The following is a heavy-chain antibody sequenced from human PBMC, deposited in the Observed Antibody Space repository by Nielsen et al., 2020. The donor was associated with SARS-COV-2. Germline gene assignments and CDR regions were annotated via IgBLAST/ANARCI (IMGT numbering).Heavy chain of an antibody. Sequence: SETLSLTCTVSGGSISSYYWSWIRQPPGKGLEWIGYIYYSGSTNYNPSLKSRATISVDTSKNQFSLKLSSVTAADTAVYYCARRRGYSGYDWEVYYFDYWGQGTLVTVSS. CDR1: GGSISSYY. CDR2: IYYSGST. CDR3: ARRRGYSGYDWEVYYFDY. D-gene: IGHD5-12*01. V-gene: IGHV4-59*08. J-gene: IGHJ4*02.